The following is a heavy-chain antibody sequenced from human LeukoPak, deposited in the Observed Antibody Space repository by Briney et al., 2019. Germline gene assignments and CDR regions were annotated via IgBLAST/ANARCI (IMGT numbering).Heavy chain of an antibody. CDR3: AVWFGDIDY. V-gene: IGHV1-8*02. Sequence: ASVKVSCKASGYTFTGYYMHWVRQAPGQGLEWMGWMNPNSGNTGYAQKFQGRVTMTRNTSISTAYMELSSLRSEDTAVYYCAVWFGDIDYWGQGTLVTVSS. CDR2: MNPNSGNT. D-gene: IGHD3-10*01. J-gene: IGHJ4*02. CDR1: GYTFTGYY.